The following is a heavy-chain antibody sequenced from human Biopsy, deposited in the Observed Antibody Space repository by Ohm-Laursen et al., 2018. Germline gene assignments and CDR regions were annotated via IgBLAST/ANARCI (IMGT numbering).Heavy chain of an antibody. Sequence: SLRLSCAASGFPFSNYAMTWVRQAPGKGLEWVSCSSGSGNSTFYADSVKGRFAVSRDNSKNTLYLQMNSLRAEDTAVYYCAKRWGGSCYNGVDPWGQGTLVTVSS. D-gene: IGHD2-15*01. CDR3: AKRWGGSCYNGVDP. J-gene: IGHJ5*02. CDR2: SSGSGNST. CDR1: GFPFSNYA. V-gene: IGHV3-23*01.